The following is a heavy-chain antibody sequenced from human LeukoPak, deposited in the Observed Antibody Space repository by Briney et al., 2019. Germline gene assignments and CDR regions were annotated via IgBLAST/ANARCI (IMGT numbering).Heavy chain of an antibody. CDR1: GYSISSGYY. Sequence: PSETLSLTCTVSGYSISSGYYWGWIRQPPGEGLEWIGSIYHSGSTYYNPSLKSRVTMSVDTSKNQFSLKLSSVTAADTAVYYCASTITVTTDYWGQETLVTVSS. V-gene: IGHV4-38-2*02. CDR2: IYHSGST. D-gene: IGHD4-17*01. J-gene: IGHJ4*02. CDR3: ASTITVTTDY.